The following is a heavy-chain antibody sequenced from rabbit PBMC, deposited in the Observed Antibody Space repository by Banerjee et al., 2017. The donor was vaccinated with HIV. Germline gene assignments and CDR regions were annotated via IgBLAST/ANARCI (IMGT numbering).Heavy chain of an antibody. D-gene: IGHD6-1*01. CDR2: INTGSGGT. V-gene: IGHV1S40*01. CDR1: GFDFSTNT. J-gene: IGHJ3*01. Sequence: QSLEESGGDLVKPGASLTLTCTASGFDFSTNTMCWVRQAPGKGLEWIGCINTGSGGTYYASWAKGRFTISKTSSTTVTLQMTSLTAADTATYFCARGVPGYGWVTRLELWGQGTLVTV. CDR3: ARGVPGYGWVTRLEL.